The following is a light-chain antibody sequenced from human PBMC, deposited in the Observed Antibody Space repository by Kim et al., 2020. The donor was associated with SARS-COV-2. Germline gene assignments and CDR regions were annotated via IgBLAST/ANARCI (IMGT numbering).Light chain of an antibody. CDR1: SSDVGNYNL. CDR2: EVN. Sequence: QSALTQPASVSGSPGQSITISCTGTSSDVGNYNLVSWYQQHPGKAPKLMIYEVNKRPSGVPDRFSASKSGTSASLAISGLQSGDEADYYCAAWDDSLKQGVFGGGTQLTVL. V-gene: IGLV2-14*02. J-gene: IGLJ3*02. CDR3: AAWDDSLKQGV.